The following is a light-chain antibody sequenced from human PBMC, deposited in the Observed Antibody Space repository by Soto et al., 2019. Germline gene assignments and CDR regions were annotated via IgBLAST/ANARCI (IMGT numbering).Light chain of an antibody. CDR3: LQDYIYPFT. Sequence: AIQMTQSPSSLSASVGDRVPITCRASQDVRNDLGWYQQKPGKAPKFLIYAASSLQSGVPSRFSGSRSGTDFTLTISSLQPEDFATYYCLQDYIYPFTFGQGTKLEIK. CDR1: QDVRND. J-gene: IGKJ2*01. CDR2: AAS. V-gene: IGKV1-6*01.